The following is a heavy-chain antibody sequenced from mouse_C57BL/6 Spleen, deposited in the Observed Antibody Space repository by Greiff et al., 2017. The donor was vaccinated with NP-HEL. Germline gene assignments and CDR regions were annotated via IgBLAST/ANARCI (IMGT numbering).Heavy chain of an antibody. CDR2: INPSTGGT. J-gene: IGHJ2*01. V-gene: IGHV1-43*01. CDR3: ASDNWDNFDY. CDR1: GYSFTGYY. Sequence: VQLQQSGPELVKPGASVKISCKASGYSFTGYYMHWVKQSSEKSLEWIGEINPSTGGTSYNQKFKGKATLTVDKSSSTAYMQLKSLTSEDSAVYYCASDNWDNFDYWGQGTTLTVSS. D-gene: IGHD4-1*01.